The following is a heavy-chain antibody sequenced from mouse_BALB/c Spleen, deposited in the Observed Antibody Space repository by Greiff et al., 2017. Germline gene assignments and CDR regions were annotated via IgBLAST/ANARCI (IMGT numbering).Heavy chain of an antibody. CDR3: ARSNYGSSYFDY. CDR2: INPSNGRT. Sequence: VQLQESGAELVKPGASVKLSCKASGYTFTSYWMHWVKQRPGQGLEWIGEINPSNGRTNYNEKFKSKATLTVDKSSSTAYMQLSSLTSEDSAVYYCARSNYGSSYFDYWGQGTTLTVSS. D-gene: IGHD1-1*01. V-gene: IGHV1S81*02. J-gene: IGHJ2*01. CDR1: GYTFTSYW.